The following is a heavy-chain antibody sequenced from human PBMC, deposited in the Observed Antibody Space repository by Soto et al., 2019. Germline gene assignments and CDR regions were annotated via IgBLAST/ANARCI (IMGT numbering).Heavy chain of an antibody. CDR3: ARANYDSSGYRVDP. CDR2: IIPIFGTA. J-gene: IGHJ5*02. CDR1: VGTFSSYA. D-gene: IGHD3-22*01. Sequence: QVQLGQSGAEVKKPGSSVKVSCKASVGTFSSYAISWVRQAPGQGLEWMGGIIPIFGTANYAQKFQGRVTITADESTSTAYMELSSLRSEDTAVYYCARANYDSSGYRVDPWGQGTLVTVSS. V-gene: IGHV1-69*01.